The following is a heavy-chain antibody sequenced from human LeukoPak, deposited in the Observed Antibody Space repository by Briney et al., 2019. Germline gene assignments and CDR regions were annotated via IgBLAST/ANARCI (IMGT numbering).Heavy chain of an antibody. Sequence: KPGGSLRLSCAASGFTFSDYYMSWLRQAPGKGLEWVSYISSSSSTIYYADSVKGRFTISRDNAKNSLYLQMNSLRAEDTAVYYCARGSGPSSALGWDWYFDLWGRGTLVTVSS. CDR3: ARGSGPSSALGWDWYFDL. J-gene: IGHJ2*01. CDR1: GFTFSDYY. D-gene: IGHD3-10*01. V-gene: IGHV3-11*04. CDR2: ISSSSSTI.